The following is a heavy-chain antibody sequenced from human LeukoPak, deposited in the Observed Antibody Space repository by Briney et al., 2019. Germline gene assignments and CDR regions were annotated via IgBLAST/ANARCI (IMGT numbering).Heavy chain of an antibody. D-gene: IGHD1-14*01. Sequence: GESLKVSCKGSGFKFSNYGIVLVRQMPGKGLEWMGIIYPGDSDTRYSPSFQGRVTMSVDKSNSTAYLQWSTLRASDTAMYYCARRGVYNFRYFEYWALVTLVTVSS. CDR3: ARRGVYNFRYFEY. J-gene: IGHJ1*01. CDR1: GFKFSNYG. CDR2: IYPGDSDT. V-gene: IGHV5-51*01.